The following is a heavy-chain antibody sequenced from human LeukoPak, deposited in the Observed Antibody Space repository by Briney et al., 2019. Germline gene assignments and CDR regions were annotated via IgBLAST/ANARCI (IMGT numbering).Heavy chain of an antibody. Sequence: GGSLRLSCAASGFTFSSYSMNWVRQAPGRGLEWVSSISSSSSYIYYADSVKGRFTISRDNAKNSLYLQMNSLRAEDTAVYYCARDGDGGSWYGGGAFDIWGQGTMVTVSS. D-gene: IGHD6-13*01. J-gene: IGHJ3*02. CDR2: ISSSSSYI. CDR3: ARDGDGGSWYGGGAFDI. CDR1: GFTFSSYS. V-gene: IGHV3-21*01.